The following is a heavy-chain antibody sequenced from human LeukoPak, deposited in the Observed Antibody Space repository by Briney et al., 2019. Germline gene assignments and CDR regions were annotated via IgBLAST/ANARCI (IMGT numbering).Heavy chain of an antibody. Sequence: GGSLRLSCAASGFTFSSYAMHWVRQAPGKGLESVSVIYSGGSTYYADSVRGRFTISRDNSKNTLYLQMNSLRVEDTAVYYCARVGGHWGQGTLVTVSS. D-gene: IGHD3-10*01. V-gene: IGHV3-53*01. J-gene: IGHJ4*02. CDR2: IYSGGST. CDR3: ARVGGH. CDR1: GFTFSSYA.